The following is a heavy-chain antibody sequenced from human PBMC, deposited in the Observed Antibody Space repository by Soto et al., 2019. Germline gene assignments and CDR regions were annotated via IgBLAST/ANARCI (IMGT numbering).Heavy chain of an antibody. D-gene: IGHD3-16*02. CDR1: GFTFSSYS. J-gene: IGHJ6*02. CDR2: ISSSSSYI. Sequence: PGGSLRLSCAASGFTFSSYSMNWVRQAPGKGLEWVSSISSSSSYIYYADSVKGRFTISRDNAKNSLYLQMNSLRAEDTAVYYCARDFFIGPNYYCGMLVWCQGTLVSVSS. CDR3: ARDFFIGPNYYCGMLV. V-gene: IGHV3-21*01.